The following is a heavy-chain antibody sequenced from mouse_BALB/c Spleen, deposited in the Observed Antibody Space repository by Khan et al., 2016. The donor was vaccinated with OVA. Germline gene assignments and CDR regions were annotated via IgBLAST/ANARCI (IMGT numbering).Heavy chain of an antibody. V-gene: IGHV1-7*01. Sequence: VQLQQSGAEQAKPGASVKMSCKTSCYTFSRYWMHWVKQRPGQGLEWIGYINPTSGYTEYNEKFKDKATLSADKSSSTAYMQLTSLTSEDSAVYYGARDRIDYWGQGTTLAVSS. CDR2: INPTSGYT. CDR1: CYTFSRYW. J-gene: IGHJ2*01. CDR3: ARDRIDY.